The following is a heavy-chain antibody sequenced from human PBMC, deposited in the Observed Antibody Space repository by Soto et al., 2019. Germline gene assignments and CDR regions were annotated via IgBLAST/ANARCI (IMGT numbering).Heavy chain of an antibody. J-gene: IGHJ4*02. CDR2: IIPIFGTA. Sequence: SVKVSCKASGGTFSSYAISWVRQAPGQGLEWMGGIIPIFGTANYAQKFQGRVTITADESTSTAYMELSSLRSEDTAVYYCARAYCISTSCYVINFDYWGQGTLVTVS. V-gene: IGHV1-69*13. D-gene: IGHD2-2*01. CDR1: GGTFSSYA. CDR3: ARAYCISTSCYVINFDY.